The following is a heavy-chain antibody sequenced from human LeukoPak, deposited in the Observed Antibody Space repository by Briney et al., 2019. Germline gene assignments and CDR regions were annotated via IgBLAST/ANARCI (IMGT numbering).Heavy chain of an antibody. CDR2: INHSGST. J-gene: IGHJ3*02. CDR1: GGSFSGYY. D-gene: IGHD6-19*01. Sequence: SETLSLTCAVYGGSFSGYYWSWIRQPPGKGLEWIGEINHSGSTNYNPSLKSRVTISVDTSKNQFSLKLSSVTAADTAVYYCARDGGLESSGWTDTGGGAFDIWGQGTMVTVSS. V-gene: IGHV4-34*01. CDR3: ARDGGLESSGWTDTGGGAFDI.